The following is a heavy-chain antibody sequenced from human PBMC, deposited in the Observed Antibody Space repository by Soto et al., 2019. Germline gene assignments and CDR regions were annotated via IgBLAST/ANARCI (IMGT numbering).Heavy chain of an antibody. V-gene: IGHV4-34*01. Sequence: SETLSLTCAVYGGSFSGYYWSWIRQPPGKGLEWIGEINHSGSTNYNPSLKSRVTISVDTSKNQFSLKLSSETAADTAVYYCARGVDTAMVHDYYYYGMDVWGQGTTVT. CDR3: ARGVDTAMVHDYYYYGMDV. J-gene: IGHJ6*02. D-gene: IGHD5-18*01. CDR1: GGSFSGYY. CDR2: INHSGST.